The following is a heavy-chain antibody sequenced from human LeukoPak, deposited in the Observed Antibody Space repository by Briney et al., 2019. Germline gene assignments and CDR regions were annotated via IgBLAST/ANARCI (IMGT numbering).Heavy chain of an antibody. Sequence: GGSLRLSCAASGFTFSTYSMHWVRQAPGKGLEWVSSISTSSSYIYYADSVEGRFTISRDNAKNSLFLQMSGLRAEDTAVYYCAREERRVSSRIDFWGQGTLVTVSS. CDR3: AREERRVSSRIDF. V-gene: IGHV3-21*01. J-gene: IGHJ4*02. CDR2: ISTSSSYI. D-gene: IGHD1-26*01. CDR1: GFTFSTYS.